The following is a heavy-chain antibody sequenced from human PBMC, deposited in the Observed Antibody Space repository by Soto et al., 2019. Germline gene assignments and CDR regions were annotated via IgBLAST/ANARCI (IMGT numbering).Heavy chain of an antibody. J-gene: IGHJ4*02. CDR1: GGSISSYY. CDR3: ARDSGSGWVYYFDY. V-gene: IGHV4-4*07. D-gene: IGHD6-19*01. Sequence: SETLSLTCTVFGGSISSYYWSWIRQPAGKGLAWVGRIYTSGSTNYNPSLKSRVTMSVDTSKNQFSLKLSSVTAADTAVYYCARDSGSGWVYYFDYWGQGTLVTVSS. CDR2: IYTSGST.